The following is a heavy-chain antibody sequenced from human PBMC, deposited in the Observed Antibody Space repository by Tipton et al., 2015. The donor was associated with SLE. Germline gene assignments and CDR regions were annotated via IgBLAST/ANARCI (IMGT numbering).Heavy chain of an antibody. V-gene: IGHV3-43*01. CDR1: GFTFDDYT. CDR3: ARGAKQQLVYFDY. Sequence: SLRLSCAASGFTFDDYTMHWVRQAPGKGLEWVSLISWDGGSTYYADSVKGRFTISRDNSKNTLYLQMNSLRAEDTAVYYCARGAKQQLVYFDYWGQGTLVTVSS. CDR2: ISWDGGST. J-gene: IGHJ4*02. D-gene: IGHD6-13*01.